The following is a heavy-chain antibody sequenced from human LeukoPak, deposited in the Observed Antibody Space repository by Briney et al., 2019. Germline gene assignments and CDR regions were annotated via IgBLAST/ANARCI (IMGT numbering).Heavy chain of an antibody. D-gene: IGHD1-26*01. J-gene: IGHJ4*02. V-gene: IGHV1-69*06. CDR2: IIPIFGTA. CDR3: ATCTEYSGSYLPDY. CDR1: GGTFSSYA. Sequence: ASVKVSCKASGGTFSSYAISWVRQAPGQGLEWMGGIIPIFGTANYAQKFQGRVTITADKSTSTAYMELSSLRSDDTAVYYCATCTEYSGSYLPDYWGQGTLVTVSS.